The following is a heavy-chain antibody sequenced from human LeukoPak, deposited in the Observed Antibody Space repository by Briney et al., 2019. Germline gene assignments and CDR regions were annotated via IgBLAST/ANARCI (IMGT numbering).Heavy chain of an antibody. CDR1: GCTFSDYG. D-gene: IGHD2-2*01. CDR3: AKVKTSSFYYFDN. Sequence: GRSLRLSCAASGCTFSDYGMHWVRQAPGKGLEWVAVISYDGSNKYYADSVKGRFTLSRDNSKNTLYLQMNRLSTEDTAVYYCAKVKTSSFYYFDNWGQGTLVTVSS. V-gene: IGHV3-30*18. CDR2: ISYDGSNK. J-gene: IGHJ4*02.